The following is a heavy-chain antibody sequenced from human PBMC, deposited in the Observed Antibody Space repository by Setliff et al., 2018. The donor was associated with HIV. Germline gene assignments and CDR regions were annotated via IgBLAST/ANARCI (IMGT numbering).Heavy chain of an antibody. Sequence: GGSLRLPCTASGFTFSDYYMSWIRQSPGKGLEWISYISSSGTTIYYADSVKGRFTISRDNAKNSLYLQMNSLRAEDTAVYYCARSHYYYYYMDVWGKGTTVTVSS. CDR3: ARSHYYYYYMDV. CDR2: ISSSGTTI. J-gene: IGHJ6*03. CDR1: GFTFSDYY. V-gene: IGHV3-11*04.